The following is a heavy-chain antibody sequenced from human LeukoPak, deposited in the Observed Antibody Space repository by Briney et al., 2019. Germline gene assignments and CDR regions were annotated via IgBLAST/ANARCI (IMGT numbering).Heavy chain of an antibody. Sequence: PSETLSLTCTVSGGSISSSSYYWGWIRQPPGKGLEWIGSIYYSGSTYYNPSLKSRVTISVDTSKNQFSLKLSSVTAADTAVYYCARHVLPTYYYDSSGYYYNQKVYYFDYWGQGTLVTVSS. D-gene: IGHD3-22*01. CDR1: GGSISSSSYY. J-gene: IGHJ4*02. CDR2: IYYSGST. V-gene: IGHV4-39*01. CDR3: ARHVLPTYYYDSSGYYYNQKVYYFDY.